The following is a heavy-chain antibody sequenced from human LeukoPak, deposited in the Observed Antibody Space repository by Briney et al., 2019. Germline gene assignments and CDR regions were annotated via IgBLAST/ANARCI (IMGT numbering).Heavy chain of an antibody. CDR2: MNPNSGNT. CDR1: GYTFTSYD. J-gene: IGHJ4*02. D-gene: IGHD3-10*01. CDR3: ATVMVRGNDY. Sequence: ASVKVSCKASGYTFTSYDINWVRQATGQGLEWMGWMNPNSGNTGYAQKFQGRVTMTRDTSTSTVYMELSSLRSEDTAVYYCATVMVRGNDYWGQGTLVTVSS. V-gene: IGHV1-8*01.